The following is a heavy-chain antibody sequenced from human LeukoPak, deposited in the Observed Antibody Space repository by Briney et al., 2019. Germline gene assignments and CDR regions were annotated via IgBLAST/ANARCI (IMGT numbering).Heavy chain of an antibody. D-gene: IGHD3-22*01. CDR2: INPNSGGT. V-gene: IGHV1-2*02. Sequence: GASVKVSCKASGYTFTGYYMHWVRQAPGQGLELMGWINPNSGGTNYAQKFQGRVTMTRDTSISTAYMELTRLRSDDTAVYYCARVGYDSSGYYHSDYWGKGTLVTVSS. CDR3: ARVGYDSSGYYHSDY. J-gene: IGHJ4*02. CDR1: GYTFTGYY.